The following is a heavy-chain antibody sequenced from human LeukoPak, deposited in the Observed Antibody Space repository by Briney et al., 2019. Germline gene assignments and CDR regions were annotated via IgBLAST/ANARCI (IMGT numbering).Heavy chain of an antibody. J-gene: IGHJ4*02. CDR3: ARETRGALGSY. Sequence: GGSLRLSCAASVSTLRTHWMTWFRQIPGKGLEWVASLEQDGGAKYYVDSVKGRFTISRDNVDNSLYLQMNSLRAADTAVYYCARETRGALGSYWGQGTRVTVSP. D-gene: IGHD1-26*01. V-gene: IGHV3-7*05. CDR2: LEQDGGAK. CDR1: VSTLRTHW.